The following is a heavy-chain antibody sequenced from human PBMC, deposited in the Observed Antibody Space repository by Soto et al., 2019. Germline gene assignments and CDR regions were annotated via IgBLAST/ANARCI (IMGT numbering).Heavy chain of an antibody. CDR1: EGTFNSYA. CDR3: ASGASRWYPYFFDS. D-gene: IGHD6-13*01. J-gene: IGHJ4*02. V-gene: IGHV1-69*01. Sequence: QAQVVQSGAEVRKPGSSVKLSCKASEGTFNSYAIAWVRQAPGQGLEWMGGIIPDYNTLNYAQKFQDRVTLPADDSTNTVYMELSSLRSDDTAVYFCASGASRWYPYFFDSWAQGTLVTVSS. CDR2: IIPDYNTL.